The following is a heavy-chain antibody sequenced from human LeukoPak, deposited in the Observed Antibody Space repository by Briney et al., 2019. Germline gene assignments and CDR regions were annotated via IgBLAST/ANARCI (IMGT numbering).Heavy chain of an antibody. J-gene: IGHJ4*02. D-gene: IGHD5-18*01. CDR1: GGSISSSNW. CDR2: IYHSGST. CDR3: ARDRGGYTYSHDY. Sequence: PSETLSLTCAVSGGSISSSNWWSWVRQPPGKGLEWIGEIYHSGSTNYNPSLKSRVTISVDKSKNQFSLKLNFVTAADTAVYYCARDRGGYTYSHDYWGQGTLVTVSS. V-gene: IGHV4-4*02.